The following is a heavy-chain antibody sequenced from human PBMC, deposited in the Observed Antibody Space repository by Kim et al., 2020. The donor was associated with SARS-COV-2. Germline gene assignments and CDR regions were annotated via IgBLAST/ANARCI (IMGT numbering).Heavy chain of an antibody. CDR1: GGSFSGYY. CDR2: INHSGST. CDR3: ARLLMVFKRIRGGSWFDP. V-gene: IGHV4-34*01. J-gene: IGHJ5*02. Sequence: SETLSLTCAVYGGSFSGYYWSWIRQPPGKGLEWIGEINHSGSTNYNPSLKSRVTISVDTSKNQFSLKLSSVTAADTAVYYCARLLMVFKRIRGGSWFDPWGQGTLVTVSS. D-gene: IGHD2-8*01.